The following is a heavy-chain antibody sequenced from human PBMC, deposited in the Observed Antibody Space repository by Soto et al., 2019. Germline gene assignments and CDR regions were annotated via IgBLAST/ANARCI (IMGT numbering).Heavy chain of an antibody. V-gene: IGHV3-11*01. CDR1: GFTFSDYY. D-gene: IGHD4-17*01. Sequence: GGSLRLSCAASGFTFSDYYMSWIRQAPGKGLEWVSYISSSGSTIYYADSVKGRFTISRDNAKNSLYLQMNSLRAEDTAVYYCARIDYGDYVDDAFDIWGQGTMVTVSS. CDR3: ARIDYGDYVDDAFDI. J-gene: IGHJ3*02. CDR2: ISSSGSTI.